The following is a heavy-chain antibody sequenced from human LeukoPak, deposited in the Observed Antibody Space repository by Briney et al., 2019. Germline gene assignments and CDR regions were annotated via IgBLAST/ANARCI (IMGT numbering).Heavy chain of an antibody. CDR2: IYTSGST. D-gene: IGHD1-26*01. V-gene: IGHV4-61*02. Sequence: SQTLSLTCTVSGGSISSGSYYGSWIRQPAGKGLEWIGRIYTSGSTNYNPSLKSRVTISVDTSKNQFSLKLSSVTAADTAVYYCARVSGSYRWYFDYWGQGTLVTVSS. J-gene: IGHJ4*02. CDR3: ARVSGSYRWYFDY. CDR1: GGSISSGSYY.